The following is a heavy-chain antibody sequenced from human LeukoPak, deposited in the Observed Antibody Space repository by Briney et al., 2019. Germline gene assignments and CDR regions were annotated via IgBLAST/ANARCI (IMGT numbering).Heavy chain of an antibody. V-gene: IGHV1-2*02. Sequence: GASVKVSCKASGYTFTGYYMHWVRQAPGQGLEWMGWINPNSGGTNYAQKFQGRVTMTRDTSISTAYMELSRLRSDDTAVYYCARAGQIAVAGFSPLDYWGQGTLVTVSS. D-gene: IGHD6-19*01. CDR3: ARAGQIAVAGFSPLDY. CDR2: INPNSGGT. CDR1: GYTFTGYY. J-gene: IGHJ4*02.